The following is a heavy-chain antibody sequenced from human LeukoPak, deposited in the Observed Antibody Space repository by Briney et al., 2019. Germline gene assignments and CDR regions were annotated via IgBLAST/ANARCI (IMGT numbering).Heavy chain of an antibody. J-gene: IGHJ4*02. CDR2: ISYDGNNK. V-gene: IGHV3-30-3*01. Sequence: PGRSLRLSCAASGFTFSNYDMHWVRQAPGKGLEWVAVISYDGNNKDFADSVKGRFTISRDNSKNTLYLQMNSLRAEDTAVYYCARGNNVLMVTGCFDYWDQGTLVTVSS. CDR1: GFTFSNYD. D-gene: IGHD2-21*02. CDR3: ARGNNVLMVTGCFDY.